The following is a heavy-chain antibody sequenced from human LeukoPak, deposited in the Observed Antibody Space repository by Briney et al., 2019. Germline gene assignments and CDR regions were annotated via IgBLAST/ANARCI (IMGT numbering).Heavy chain of an antibody. J-gene: IGHJ4*02. CDR1: GYTFTSYY. CDR3: ARDVSGYDLFDY. V-gene: IGHV1-46*01. D-gene: IGHD5-12*01. CDR2: INPSGGSA. Sequence: ASVKVSCKASGYTFTSYYIHWVRQAPGQGLEWMGIINPSGGSASYAQKFQGRVTMTRDTSTSTVYMELSSLRSEDTAVYYCARDVSGYDLFDYWGQGTLVTVSS.